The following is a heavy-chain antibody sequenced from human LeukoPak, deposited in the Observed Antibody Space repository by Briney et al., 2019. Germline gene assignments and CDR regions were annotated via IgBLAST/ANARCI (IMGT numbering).Heavy chain of an antibody. CDR2: IHYSGTA. CDR1: GGSISTRSHY. J-gene: IGHJ5*02. D-gene: IGHD6-19*01. V-gene: IGHV4-39*07. CDR3: ARNSDWYPDH. Sequence: SETLSLTCTVFGGSISTRSHYWGWIRQPPGKGLEWIGCIHYSGTAYYNPSLKRRVTISVDTSKNQFSLELSSVTAADTAVYYCARNSDWYPDHWGQGTLVTISS.